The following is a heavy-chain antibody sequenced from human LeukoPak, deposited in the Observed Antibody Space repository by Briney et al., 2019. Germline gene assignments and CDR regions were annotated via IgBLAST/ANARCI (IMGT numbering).Heavy chain of an antibody. CDR3: ARDAVSLAAAGTSDY. V-gene: IGHV3-11*05. D-gene: IGHD6-13*01. Sequence: PGGSLRLSCAASGFTFSDYYMSWIRQAPGKGLEWASYISSSSSYTNYADSVKGRFTISRDNAKNSLYLQMNSLRAEDTAVYYCARDAVSLAAAGTSDYWGQGSLVTVSP. CDR2: ISSSSSYT. J-gene: IGHJ4*02. CDR1: GFTFSDYY.